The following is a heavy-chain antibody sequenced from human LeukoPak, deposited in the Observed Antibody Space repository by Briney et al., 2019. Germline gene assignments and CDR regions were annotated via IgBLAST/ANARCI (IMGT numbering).Heavy chain of an antibody. D-gene: IGHD1-14*01. Sequence: PGGSLRLSCAASGFTFSSYAMHWVRQAPGKGLEWVAVISYDGSNKYYADSVKGRFTISRDNSKNTLYLQMNSLRAEDTAVYYCARDIKGGPYQDVCFDPWGQGTLVTVSS. CDR1: GFTFSSYA. V-gene: IGHV3-30-3*01. CDR2: ISYDGSNK. CDR3: ARDIKGGPYQDVCFDP. J-gene: IGHJ5*02.